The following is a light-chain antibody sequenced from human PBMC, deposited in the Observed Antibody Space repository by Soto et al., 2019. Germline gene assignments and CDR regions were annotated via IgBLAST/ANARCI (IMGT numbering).Light chain of an antibody. CDR3: QQYNNWPPWM. V-gene: IGKV3-15*01. Sequence: EIVMTQSPANLSVSPGERATLSCRASQSVSSNLAWYQQKPGQAPRLLIYRASTRATGIPARFSGSGSGTEFTLTISSLQSEDFAVYYCQQYNNWPPWMFGQGTKVEIK. J-gene: IGKJ1*01. CDR2: RAS. CDR1: QSVSSN.